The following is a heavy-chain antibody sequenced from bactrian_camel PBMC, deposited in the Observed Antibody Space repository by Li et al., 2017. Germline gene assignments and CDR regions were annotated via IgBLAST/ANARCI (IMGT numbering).Heavy chain of an antibody. CDR3: VKDLSKYGPPDWGYDY. V-gene: IGHV3S53*01. D-gene: IGHD4*01. J-gene: IGHJ4*01. Sequence: VQLVESGGGSVQAGGSLTLSCVASEYTYKINCMGWFREAPGAEREGVASIDNYGNTHYANSVKERFTITQGSTKNTMVLQLNSLKTEDMAMYYCVKDLSKYGPPDWGYDYWGQGTQVTVS. CDR1: EYTYKINC. CDR2: IDNYGNT.